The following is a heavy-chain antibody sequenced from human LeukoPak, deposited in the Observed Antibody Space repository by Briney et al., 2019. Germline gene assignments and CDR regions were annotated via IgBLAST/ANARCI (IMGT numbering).Heavy chain of an antibody. Sequence: ASVKVSCKASGYTLSNFCMDGVRQAPGQGLERMGIINPAGGSTRYEQKFQGRVTMTRDTSTSTVYMELSSLRSEDTAVYYCARVTNCYIGFDGRGQGTTV. V-gene: IGHV1-46*03. J-gene: IGHJ6*02. CDR1: GYTLSNFC. CDR2: INPAGGST. D-gene: IGHD2-2*01. CDR3: ARVTNCYIGFDG.